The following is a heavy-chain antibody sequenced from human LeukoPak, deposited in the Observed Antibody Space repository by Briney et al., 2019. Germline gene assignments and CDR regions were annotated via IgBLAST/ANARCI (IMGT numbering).Heavy chain of an antibody. CDR2: IKEDGSEN. V-gene: IGHV3-7*01. D-gene: IGHD3-10*01. CDR1: GFILSPYW. J-gene: IGHJ6*02. Sequence: PGGSLRLSCIASGFILSPYWMTWVRQAPGRGLEWVANIKEDGSENYSVDSVKGRFTISRDNAKNSLFLQMNSLRADDTAVYYCARGRPDYYGSGTYYPYYYGLGVWGQGTSVTVSS. CDR3: ARGRPDYYGSGTYYPYYYGLGV.